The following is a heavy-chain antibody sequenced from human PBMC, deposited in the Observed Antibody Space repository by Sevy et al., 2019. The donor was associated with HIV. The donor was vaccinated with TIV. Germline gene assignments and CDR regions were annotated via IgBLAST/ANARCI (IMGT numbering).Heavy chain of an antibody. Sequence: GGSLRLSCAASGFTFSSYAMHWVRQAPGKGLEWVAVISYDGSNKYYADSVKGRFTISRDNSKNRLYLQMNSLRAEDTAVYYCARDSLRLGYCSGGSCYSPQSYWGQGTLVTVSS. CDR1: GFTFSSYA. J-gene: IGHJ4*02. D-gene: IGHD2-15*01. CDR2: ISYDGSNK. V-gene: IGHV3-30-3*01. CDR3: ARDSLRLGYCSGGSCYSPQSY.